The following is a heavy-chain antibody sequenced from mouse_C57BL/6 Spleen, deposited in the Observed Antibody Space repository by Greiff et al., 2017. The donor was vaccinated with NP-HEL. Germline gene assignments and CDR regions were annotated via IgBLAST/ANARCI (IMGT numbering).Heavy chain of an antibody. D-gene: IGHD4-1*01. CDR2: ISDGGSYT. V-gene: IGHV5-4*01. J-gene: IGHJ3*01. CDR3: ARDGGTDPAWFAY. CDR1: GFTFSRYA. Sequence: EVKLVESGGGLVKPGGSLKLSCAASGFTFSRYAMSWVRQTPEKRLEWVATISDGGSYTYYPDNVKGRFTISRDNAKNNLYLQMSHLKSEDTAMYYCARDGGTDPAWFAYWGQGTLVTVSA.